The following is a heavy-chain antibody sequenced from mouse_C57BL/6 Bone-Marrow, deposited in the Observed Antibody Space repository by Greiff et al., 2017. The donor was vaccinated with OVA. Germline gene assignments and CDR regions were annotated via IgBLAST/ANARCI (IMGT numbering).Heavy chain of an antibody. CDR2: ISYSGST. CDR1: GYSITSGYD. Sequence: EVQLVESGPGMVKPSQSLSLTCTVTGYSITSGYDWHWIRHLPGNKLEWMGYISYSGSTNYNPSLKSRISITHDTSKNHFFLKLNSVTTEDTATYYCARDSSGSWFAYWGQGTLVTVSA. D-gene: IGHD3-2*02. CDR3: ARDSSGSWFAY. V-gene: IGHV3-1*01. J-gene: IGHJ3*01.